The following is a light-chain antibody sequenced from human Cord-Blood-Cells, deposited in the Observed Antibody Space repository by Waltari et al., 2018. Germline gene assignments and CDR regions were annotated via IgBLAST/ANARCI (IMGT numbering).Light chain of an antibody. CDR1: QGISSY. V-gene: IGKV1-8*01. CDR3: QQYYSYPLT. J-gene: IGKJ4*01. Sequence: AIRMTQSPSSFSASTGDRVPITCRASQGISSYLAWYQQKPGKAPKLPIYAASTLQSGVPSRFSGSGSGTDFTLTISCLQSEDFATYYCQQYYSYPLTFGGGTKVEIK. CDR2: AAS.